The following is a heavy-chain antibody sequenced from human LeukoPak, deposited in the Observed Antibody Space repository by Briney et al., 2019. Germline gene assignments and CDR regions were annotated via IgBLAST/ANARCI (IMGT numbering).Heavy chain of an antibody. D-gene: IGHD3-22*01. V-gene: IGHV3-74*01. J-gene: IGHJ5*02. Sequence: GGSLRLSCAASGFTFSSHGMSWVRQAPGKGLVWVSRINSDGINTSYADSVKGRFTISRDNAKNTLNLQMNSLRAEDTAVYYCARDLGQYYDTSDNWFDPWGQGTLVTVSS. CDR3: ARDLGQYYDTSDNWFDP. CDR2: INSDGINT. CDR1: GFTFSSHG.